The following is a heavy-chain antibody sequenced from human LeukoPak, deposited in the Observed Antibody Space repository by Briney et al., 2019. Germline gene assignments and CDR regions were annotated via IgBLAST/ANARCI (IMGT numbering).Heavy chain of an antibody. CDR1: GYTLTSYG. CDR3: ARETVVVVPAVGPYYYGMDV. V-gene: IGHV1-18*01. Sequence: ASVKVSCKASGYTLTSYGISWVRQAPGQGLEWMGWISAYNGNTNYAQKLQGRVTMTTDTSTSTAYMELRSLRSDDTAVYYCARETVVVVPAVGPYYYGMDVWGQGTTVTVSS. D-gene: IGHD2-2*01. J-gene: IGHJ6*02. CDR2: ISAYNGNT.